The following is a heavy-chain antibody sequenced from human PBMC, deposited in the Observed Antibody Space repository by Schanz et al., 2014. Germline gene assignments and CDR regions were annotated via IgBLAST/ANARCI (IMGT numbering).Heavy chain of an antibody. Sequence: QVQLVESGGGVVQPGRSLRLSCAASGFTFSSYAVHWVRQAPDKGLVWVAVTSSDGSLKYYADSVKGRFTISRDNSKSTLYLQMNSLRADDTAVYYCARAPPLVRGIAGWFGPWGQGSLVTVSS. J-gene: IGHJ5*02. CDR2: TSSDGSLK. CDR1: GFTFSSYA. D-gene: IGHD3-10*01. CDR3: ARAPPLVRGIAGWFGP. V-gene: IGHV3-30*04.